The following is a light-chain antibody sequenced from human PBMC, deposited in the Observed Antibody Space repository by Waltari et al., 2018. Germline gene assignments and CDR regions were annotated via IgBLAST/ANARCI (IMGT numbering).Light chain of an antibody. J-gene: IGKJ5*01. CDR2: VAS. Sequence: DISSWLAWYQQKPGKAPKLLISVASTLQSGVPSRFSGSGSGTNFTLTISSLQPEDFATYYCQQANNHPSTTFGQGTRL. CDR1: DISSW. V-gene: IGKV1-12*02. CDR3: QQANNHPSTT.